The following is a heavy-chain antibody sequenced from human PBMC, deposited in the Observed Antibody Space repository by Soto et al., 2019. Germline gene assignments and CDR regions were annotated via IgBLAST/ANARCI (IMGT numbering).Heavy chain of an antibody. CDR3: AREYRYCSGGSCYSLLDY. J-gene: IGHJ4*02. V-gene: IGHV4-30-4*01. Sequence: QVQLQESGPGLVKPSQTLSLTCTVSGGSISSGDYYWSWIRQPPGKGLEWIGYIYYSGSTYYNPSLKSRVNISVNTSKNQFSLKLSSVTAADTAVYYCAREYRYCSGGSCYSLLDYWGQGTLVTVSS. D-gene: IGHD2-15*01. CDR2: IYYSGST. CDR1: GGSISSGDYY.